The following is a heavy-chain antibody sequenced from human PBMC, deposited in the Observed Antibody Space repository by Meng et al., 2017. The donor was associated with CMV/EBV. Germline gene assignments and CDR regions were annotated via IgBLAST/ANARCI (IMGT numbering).Heavy chain of an antibody. J-gene: IGHJ6*02. D-gene: IGHD4-17*01. V-gene: IGHV4-34*01. Sequence: SETLSLTCAVYGGSFSGYYWSWIRQPPGKGLEWIGEINHSGSTNYNPSLKSLVTLSVDTSKNQFSLKLSSVTAADTAVYYCARGLLGPTVTRVFYYYYGMDVWGQGTTVTVSS. CDR2: INHSGST. CDR3: ARGLLGPTVTRVFYYYYGMDV. CDR1: GGSFSGYY.